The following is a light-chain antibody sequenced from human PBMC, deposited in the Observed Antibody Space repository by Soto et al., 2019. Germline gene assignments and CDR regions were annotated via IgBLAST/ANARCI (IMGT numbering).Light chain of an antibody. CDR3: CSYAGTDWV. Sequence: QSALTQPRSVSGSPGQSVTISCTGTSSDVGAYNYVSWYQRHPGKAPKLMIYDVDKRPSGVPDHFSGSESGNAASLTISGLQAEDEADYFCCSYAGTDWVFGGGTKLTVL. V-gene: IGLV2-11*01. CDR2: DVD. J-gene: IGLJ3*02. CDR1: SSDVGAYNY.